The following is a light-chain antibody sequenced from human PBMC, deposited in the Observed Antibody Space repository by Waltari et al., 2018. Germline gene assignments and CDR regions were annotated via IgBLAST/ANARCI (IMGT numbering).Light chain of an antibody. Sequence: DFVMTQSPASLALSLGERATIHCTTSPTVLYNSNNRNYLTWYQQKPGQPPKPLFYWASTRESGVPDRFSASGSGTDFTLTISRLQPEDVAIYYCQQYYSSPYTFGQGTRLEIK. CDR1: PTVLYNSNNRNY. V-gene: IGKV4-1*01. CDR3: QQYYSSPYT. J-gene: IGKJ2*01. CDR2: WAS.